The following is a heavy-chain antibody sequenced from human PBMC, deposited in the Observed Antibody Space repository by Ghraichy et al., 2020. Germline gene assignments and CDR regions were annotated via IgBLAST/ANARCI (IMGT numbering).Heavy chain of an antibody. V-gene: IGHV4-30-4*01. CDR3: ARAWGYSSGWYPRSGSWFQH. D-gene: IGHD6-19*01. CDR1: GGSISSGDYY. Sequence: SETLSLTCTVSGGSISSGDYYWSWIRQPPGKGLEWIGYIYYSGSTYYNPSLKSRVTISVDTSKNQFSLKLSSVTAADTAVYYCARAWGYSSGWYPRSGSWFQHWGQGTLVTVSS. CDR2: IYYSGST. J-gene: IGHJ1*01.